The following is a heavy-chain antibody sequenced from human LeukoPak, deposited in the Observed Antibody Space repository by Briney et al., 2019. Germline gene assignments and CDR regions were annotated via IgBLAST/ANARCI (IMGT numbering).Heavy chain of an antibody. J-gene: IGHJ4*02. CDR1: GFTFSNAW. CDR2: IKSKTDGGTT. CDR3: TTYTVTTPYYFDY. Sequence: GSLRLSCAASGFTFSNAWMNWVRQAPGKGLEWVGRIKSKTDGGTTDYAAPVKGRFTISRDDSNNTLYLQMNSLETEDTAVYYCTTYTVTTPYYFDYWGQGTLVTVSS. V-gene: IGHV3-15*07. D-gene: IGHD4-17*01.